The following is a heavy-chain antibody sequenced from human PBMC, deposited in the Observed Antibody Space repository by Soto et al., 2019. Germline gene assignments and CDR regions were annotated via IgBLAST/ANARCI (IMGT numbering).Heavy chain of an antibody. CDR3: VRGADRYKCGF. CDR2: IIPIFGTA. Sequence: QVQLVQSGAEVKKPGSSVKVSCKASGGTFSSSSISWVRQAPGQGLEWMGGIIPIFGTANYTQKFQGRVTITADESTSTAYMELSSVTVADTAVYYCVRGADRYKCGFWGQGTLVTVSS. J-gene: IGHJ4*02. V-gene: IGHV1-69*12. CDR1: GGTFSSSS. D-gene: IGHD2-21*02.